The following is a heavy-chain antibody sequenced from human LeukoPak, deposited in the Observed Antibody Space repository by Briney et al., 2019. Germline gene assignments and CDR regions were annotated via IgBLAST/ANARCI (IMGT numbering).Heavy chain of an antibody. J-gene: IGHJ4*02. CDR3: ARASRGIAANLCFDY. CDR1: GFTFSDYW. Sequence: GGSLRLSWAASGFTFSDYWMSWVRQAPGKGLEWVANIKEDGSEKYYVDSVKGRFTISRDSAKNSLFLQMNSLRAEDTAVYYCARASRGIAANLCFDYWGQGILVTVSS. D-gene: IGHD6-25*01. V-gene: IGHV3-7*01. CDR2: IKEDGSEK.